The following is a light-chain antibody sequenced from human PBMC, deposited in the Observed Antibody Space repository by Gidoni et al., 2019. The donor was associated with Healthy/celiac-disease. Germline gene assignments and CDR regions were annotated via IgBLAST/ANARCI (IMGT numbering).Light chain of an antibody. CDR2: GAS. Sequence: EIVLTQSPATLSVSPGERATLSCRASQSVSSNLAWYQQKPGQAPGLLIYGASTRATGIPARFSGSGSGTEFTLTISSLQSEDFAVYDCQQYNNWPQTFGQGTKVEIK. V-gene: IGKV3-15*01. CDR1: QSVSSN. CDR3: QQYNNWPQT. J-gene: IGKJ1*01.